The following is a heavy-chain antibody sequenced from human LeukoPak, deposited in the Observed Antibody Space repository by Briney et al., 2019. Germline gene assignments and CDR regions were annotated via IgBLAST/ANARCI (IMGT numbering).Heavy chain of an antibody. CDR2: IKQDGSEK. D-gene: IGHD5-12*01. CDR1: GFPFSSYW. Sequence: GGALRLSCAASGFPFSSYWMSWVRQAPGKGLEWMANIKQDGSEKYYVDSVKGRFTISRDNAKNSLYLQMNSLRAEDTAVYYCARDAKYSGYDWLMGYSYGPDAFDIWGQGTMVTVSS. J-gene: IGHJ3*02. CDR3: ARDAKYSGYDWLMGYSYGPDAFDI. V-gene: IGHV3-7*01.